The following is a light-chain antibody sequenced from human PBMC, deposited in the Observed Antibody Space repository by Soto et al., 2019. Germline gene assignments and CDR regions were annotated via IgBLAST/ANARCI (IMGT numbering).Light chain of an antibody. Sequence: DVQMTQSPSTLSGSVGDRVTITCRASQTISSWLAWYQQKAGKAPKLLIYDASTLESGVPSRFSGSGSGTDFTLTISSLQPDDFATYYCQQYNTYWTFRQGTKVEI. CDR2: DAS. CDR1: QTISSW. J-gene: IGKJ1*01. V-gene: IGKV1-5*01. CDR3: QQYNTYWT.